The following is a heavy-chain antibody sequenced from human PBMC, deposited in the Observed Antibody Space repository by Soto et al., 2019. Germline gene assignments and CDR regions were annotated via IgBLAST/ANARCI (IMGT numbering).Heavy chain of an antibody. CDR1: GGSINSDEFY. CDR2: IYSSGRT. V-gene: IGHV4-31*03. D-gene: IGHD3-16*02. J-gene: IGHJ5*02. Sequence: QVQLQESGPGLVKPSQTLSLTCSLSGGSINSDEFYWTWIRQSPGKGLEWIGYIYSSGRTHYNPSLKSRINISLDTSNNLLSLRLSSVTAADTAVYYCARMGLHLGELSRYWFDPWGRGTLVTVSS. CDR3: ARMGLHLGELSRYWFDP.